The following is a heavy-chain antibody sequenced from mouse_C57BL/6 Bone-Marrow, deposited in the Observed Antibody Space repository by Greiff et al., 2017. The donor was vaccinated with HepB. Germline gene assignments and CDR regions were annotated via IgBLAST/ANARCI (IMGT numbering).Heavy chain of an antibody. CDR1: GYSITSGYY. Sequence: EVQLQQSGPGLVKPSQSLSLTCSVTGYSITSGYYWNWIRQFPGNKLEWMGYISYDGSNNYNPSLKNRISITRDTSKNQFFLKLNSVTTEDTATYYCARGELRAMDYWGQGTSVTVSS. D-gene: IGHD1-1*01. V-gene: IGHV3-6*01. J-gene: IGHJ4*01. CDR2: ISYDGSN. CDR3: ARGELRAMDY.